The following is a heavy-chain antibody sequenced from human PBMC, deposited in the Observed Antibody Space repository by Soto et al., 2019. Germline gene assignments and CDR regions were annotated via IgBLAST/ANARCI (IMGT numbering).Heavy chain of an antibody. CDR2: VYYSGSP. V-gene: IGHV4-31*03. Sequence: QVQLQESGPGLVKPSETLSLTCTVSGDSISGGASFWSWIRQPPGKGLEWIANVYYSGSPYYNPSLKSRLTISVDTTKNQFSLQLKSMTAADTAVYYCAKLSCTSSTCYFPGWFDPWGHGTLVTVSS. CDR3: AKLSCTSSTCYFPGWFDP. CDR1: GDSISGGASF. J-gene: IGHJ5*02. D-gene: IGHD2-2*01.